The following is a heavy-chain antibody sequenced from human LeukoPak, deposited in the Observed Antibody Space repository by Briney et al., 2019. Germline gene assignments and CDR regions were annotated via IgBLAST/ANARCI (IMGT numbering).Heavy chain of an antibody. J-gene: IGHJ4*02. Sequence: ASVKVSCKASGYTFTSYGISWVRQAPGQGLEWMGWISAYNGNTNYAQKLQGRVTMTTDTSTSTAYMELRSLRPDDTAVYYCAREPHPYYYGSGSYYAYWGQGTLVTVSS. CDR2: ISAYNGNT. CDR3: AREPHPYYYGSGSYYAY. D-gene: IGHD3-10*01. CDR1: GYTFTSYG. V-gene: IGHV1-18*01.